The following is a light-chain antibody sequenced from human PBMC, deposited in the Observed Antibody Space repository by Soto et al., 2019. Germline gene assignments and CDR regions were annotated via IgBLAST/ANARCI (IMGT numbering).Light chain of an antibody. Sequence: QPVLPQSPSASASLGASVKLTCTLSSGHISYAIAWHQLQPEKGPRYLMKLNSDGSHSKGDGIPDRFSGSSSRAERYLSIASLQSEDEADYYCHAWGTGRVFGGGTKLTVL. CDR1: SGHISYA. J-gene: IGLJ3*02. V-gene: IGLV4-69*01. CDR3: HAWGTGRV. CDR2: LNSDGSH.